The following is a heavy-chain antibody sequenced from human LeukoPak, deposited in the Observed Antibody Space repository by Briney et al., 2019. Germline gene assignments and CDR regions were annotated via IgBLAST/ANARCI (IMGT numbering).Heavy chain of an antibody. CDR2: INHSGST. Sequence: SETLSLTCAVYGGSFSGYYWSWLRQPPGKGLEWIGEINHSGSTNYNPSLKSRVTISVDTSKNQFSLKLSSVTAADTAVYYFATFTNYYDSSGPVAFDIWGQGTMVTVSS. CDR3: ATFTNYYDSSGPVAFDI. J-gene: IGHJ3*02. D-gene: IGHD3-22*01. V-gene: IGHV4-34*01. CDR1: GGSFSGYY.